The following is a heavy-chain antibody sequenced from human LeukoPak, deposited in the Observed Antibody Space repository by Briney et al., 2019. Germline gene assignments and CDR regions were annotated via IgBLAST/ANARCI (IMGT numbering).Heavy chain of an antibody. D-gene: IGHD2-8*01. CDR2: IHTSGST. CDR1: GGSISTYY. V-gene: IGHV4-4*07. J-gene: IGHJ4*02. CDR3: ARVMVYAPYYFDY. Sequence: PSETLSLTCTVSGGSISTYYWSWLRQPAGKGLEWIGRIHTSGSTNYNPSLKSRVTISVDKSKNQFSLKLSSVTAADTAVYYCARVMVYAPYYFDYWGQGTLVTVSS.